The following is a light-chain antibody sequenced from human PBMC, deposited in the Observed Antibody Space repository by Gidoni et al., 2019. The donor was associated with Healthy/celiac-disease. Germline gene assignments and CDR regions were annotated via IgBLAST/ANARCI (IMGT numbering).Light chain of an antibody. CDR2: DAS. J-gene: IGKJ2*03. Sequence: IVLPQSPATLSLSPGERATLSCRASQSVSSYLAWYQQKPGQAPRLLIYDASNRATGIPARFSGSGSGTDFTLTISSLEPEDFAVYYCQQRSNWPPRYSFGQGTKLEIK. V-gene: IGKV3-11*01. CDR1: QSVSSY. CDR3: QQRSNWPPRYS.